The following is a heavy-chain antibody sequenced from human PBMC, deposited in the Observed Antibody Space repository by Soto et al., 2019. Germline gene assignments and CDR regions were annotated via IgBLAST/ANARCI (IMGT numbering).Heavy chain of an antibody. D-gene: IGHD3-10*01. CDR3: AKRGVDTFGLSY. V-gene: IGHV3-74*01. CDR2: INTGGSST. CDR1: GFTFSSFW. Sequence: EVQLVESGGGLVQPGGSLRLSCAVSGFTFSSFWMHWVRQASGEGLVWVSRINTGGSSTSYADAVRGRFTISRDNAKNTLYLQMNSLRVEDTDMYYCAKRGVDTFGLSYWGQGTLVTVSS. J-gene: IGHJ4*02.